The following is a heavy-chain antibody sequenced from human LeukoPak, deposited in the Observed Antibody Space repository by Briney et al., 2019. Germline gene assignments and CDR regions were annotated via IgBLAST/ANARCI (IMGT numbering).Heavy chain of an antibody. J-gene: IGHJ5*02. CDR3: VRSGGAAAGMNWFDP. V-gene: IGHV1-2*02. Sequence: GASVKVSCKASGYTFTGYYMHWVRQAPGQGLEWMGWINPYSGDTNYAPKSQGRVTMTRDTAISTTYMELSRLTSDDTAVYFCVRSGGAAAGMNWFDPWGQGTLVTVSS. CDR1: GYTFTGYY. D-gene: IGHD6-13*01. CDR2: INPYSGDT.